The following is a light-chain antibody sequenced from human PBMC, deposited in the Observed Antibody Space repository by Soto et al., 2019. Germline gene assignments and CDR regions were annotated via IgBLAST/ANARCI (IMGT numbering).Light chain of an antibody. CDR3: QQYHASPLYT. J-gene: IGKJ2*01. CDR1: QSVSSNF. V-gene: IGKV3-20*01. Sequence: EIVLTQSPGTLSLSPGERATLSCRASQSVSSNFLAWYQHKPGQAPRLLIYGASNRATGIPDRFSGSASGTDFTLTISRLEPEDFAVYYCQQYHASPLYTFGQGTKLEIK. CDR2: GAS.